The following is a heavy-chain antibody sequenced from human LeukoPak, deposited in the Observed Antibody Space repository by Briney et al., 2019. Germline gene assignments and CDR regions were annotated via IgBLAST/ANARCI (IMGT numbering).Heavy chain of an antibody. CDR1: GGSISSSSYY. J-gene: IGHJ4*02. V-gene: IGHV4-39*07. CDR3: ARGEYNGLGELSLPRFDY. D-gene: IGHD3-16*02. CDR2: IYYSGST. Sequence: PSETLSLTCTVSGGSISSSSYYWGWIRQPPGKGLEWIGSIYYSGSTYYNPSLKSRVTISVDTSKNQFSLKLSSVTAADTAVYYCARGEYNGLGELSLPRFDYWGQGTPVTVSS.